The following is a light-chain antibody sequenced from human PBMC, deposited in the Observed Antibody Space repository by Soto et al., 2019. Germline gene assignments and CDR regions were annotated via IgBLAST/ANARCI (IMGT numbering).Light chain of an antibody. CDR3: QQSYNSPQT. CDR2: AAS. CDR1: QTIMTY. J-gene: IGKJ1*01. V-gene: IGKV1-39*01. Sequence: DIQMTQSPSSLSASVGDEVTITCRASQTIMTYLNWYQLKPGKPPRLLIYAASSLQSGVPSRFSGSGSGTDFTLTISSLQPEDFATYSCQQSYNSPQTFGQGPKVDIK.